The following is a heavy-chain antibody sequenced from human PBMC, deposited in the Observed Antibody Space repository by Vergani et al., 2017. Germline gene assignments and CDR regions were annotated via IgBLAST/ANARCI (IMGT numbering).Heavy chain of an antibody. V-gene: IGHV4-30-2*01. CDR2: IFPSGNS. J-gene: IGHJ6*03. CDR3: ARASLRALVGYYYYMDV. Sequence: QLQLQESGSGLVKPSQTLSLPCAVPGDSITNGGFSWNWIRQPPGKGPEWIGYIFPSGNSDYNPSLKNRVSISLDKSKNQFSLWVNSVTAADTAVYFCARASLRALVGYYYYMDVWGKGKTVVVSS. CDR1: GDSITNGGFS. D-gene: IGHD3-16*02.